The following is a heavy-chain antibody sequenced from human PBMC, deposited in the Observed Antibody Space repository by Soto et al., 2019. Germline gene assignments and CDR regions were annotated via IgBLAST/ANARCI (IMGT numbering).Heavy chain of an antibody. J-gene: IGHJ6*03. D-gene: IGHD3-3*01. CDR1: GFTFSNAW. CDR3: TTAYYDFWSGYPCCSYYYYMDV. CDR2: IKSKTDGGTA. Sequence: GGSLRLSCAASGFTFSNAWMSWVRQAPGKGLEWVGRIKSKTDGGTADYAAPVKGRFTISRDDSKNTLYLQMNSLKTDDTAVYYCTTAYYDFWSGYPCCSYYYYMDVWGKGTTVTVSS. V-gene: IGHV3-15*01.